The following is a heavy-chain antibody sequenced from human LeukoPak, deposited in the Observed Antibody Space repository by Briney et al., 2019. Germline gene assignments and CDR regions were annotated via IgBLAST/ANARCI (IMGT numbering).Heavy chain of an antibody. Sequence: GGSLRLSCAASGFTFSSYWMSWVRQAPGKGLEWVANIKQDGSEKYYVDSVKGRFTISRDNAKNPLYLQMNSLRAEDTAVYYCARDGYSGYDRYFDYWGQGTLVTVSS. CDR3: ARDGYSGYDRYFDY. J-gene: IGHJ4*02. CDR1: GFTFSSYW. V-gene: IGHV3-7*01. D-gene: IGHD5-12*01. CDR2: IKQDGSEK.